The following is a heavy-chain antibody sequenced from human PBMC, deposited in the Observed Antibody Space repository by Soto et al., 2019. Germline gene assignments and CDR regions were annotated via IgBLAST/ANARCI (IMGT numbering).Heavy chain of an antibody. CDR1: GYTFTSYD. J-gene: IGHJ4*02. CDR3: AADPSYYYGSRSYYDDH. D-gene: IGHD3-10*01. CDR2: MNPNSGNT. V-gene: IGHV1-8*01. Sequence: KYREASVKVSCKASGYTFTSYDINWVRQATGQGLEWMGWMNPNSGNTGYAQKFQGRVTMTRNTSISTAYMELSSLRSEDTAVYYCAADPSYYYGSRSYYDDHWGQGTLVTVSS.